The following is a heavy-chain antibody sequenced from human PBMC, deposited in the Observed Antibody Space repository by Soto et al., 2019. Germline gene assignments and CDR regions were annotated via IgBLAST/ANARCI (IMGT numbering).Heavy chain of an antibody. D-gene: IGHD3-16*01. Sequence: QVQLQQWGAGLLKPSETLSLTCAVYGGSFSTYYWSWIRQPPGKGLEWIGDINRSGSTNYNPSLXSXVXIXXDTSKNQFALKLSSVTAADTAVYYCARAWGGVPDFWGQGTLVTVSS. CDR2: INRSGST. V-gene: IGHV4-34*01. J-gene: IGHJ4*02. CDR1: GGSFSTYY. CDR3: ARAWGGVPDF.